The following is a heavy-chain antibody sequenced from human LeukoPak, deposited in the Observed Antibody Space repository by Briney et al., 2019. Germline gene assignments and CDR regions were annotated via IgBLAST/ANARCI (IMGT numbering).Heavy chain of an antibody. V-gene: IGHV1-2*02. Sequence: EASVKVSCKASGYTFTGPYIHWMRQAPGQGLEWMGWINPNSGGTKFAQKFQGRVTMTRDTSTSTVYMELSSLRSEDTAVYYCAREASIAAAGNRYYYMDVWGKGTTVTVSS. CDR3: AREASIAAAGNRYYYMDV. CDR2: INPNSGGT. CDR1: GYTFTGPY. J-gene: IGHJ6*03. D-gene: IGHD6-13*01.